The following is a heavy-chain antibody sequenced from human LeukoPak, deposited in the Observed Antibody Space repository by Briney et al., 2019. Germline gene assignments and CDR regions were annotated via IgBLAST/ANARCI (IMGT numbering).Heavy chain of an antibody. J-gene: IGHJ6*02. CDR2: MNPNSGNT. CDR3: ARGLAAAGNV. CDR1: GGTFSSYA. V-gene: IGHV1-8*02. Sequence: ASVKVSCKASGGTFSSYAISWVRQATGQGLEWMGWMNPNSGNTGYAQKFQGRVTMTRNTSISTAYMELSSLRSEDTAVYYCARGLAAAGNVWGQGTTVTVSS. D-gene: IGHD6-13*01.